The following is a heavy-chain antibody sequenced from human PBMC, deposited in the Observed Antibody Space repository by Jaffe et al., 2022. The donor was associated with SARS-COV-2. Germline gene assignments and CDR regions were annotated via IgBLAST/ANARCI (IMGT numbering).Heavy chain of an antibody. Sequence: QVQLQESGPGLVKPSETLSLTCTVSGGSISSYYWSWIRQPPGRGLEWIGYIYYSGSTYYSPSLKSRVTISVDTSKNQFSLKLSSVTAADTAVYYCARDSMLRGPNWDYYYMDVWGKGTTVTVSS. J-gene: IGHJ6*03. CDR3: ARDSMLRGPNWDYYYMDV. V-gene: IGHV4-59*01. D-gene: IGHD3-10*01. CDR1: GGSISSYY. CDR2: IYYSGST.